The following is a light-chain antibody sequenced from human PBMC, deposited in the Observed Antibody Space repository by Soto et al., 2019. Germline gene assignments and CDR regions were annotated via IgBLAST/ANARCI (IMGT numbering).Light chain of an antibody. CDR2: DVS. CDR1: QSISSW. V-gene: IGKV1-5*01. CDR3: QQYNTYIYT. J-gene: IGKJ5*01. Sequence: DIQMTQSPSTLSASVGDRVTITCRASQSISSWLAWYQQKPGKAPKLLIYDVSSLESGVSSRFSGSGSGTEFTLTISSLQPDDFATYYCQQYNTYIYTFGQGTRLEIK.